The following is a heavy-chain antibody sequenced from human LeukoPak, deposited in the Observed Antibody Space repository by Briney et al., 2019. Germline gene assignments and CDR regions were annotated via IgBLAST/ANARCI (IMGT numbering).Heavy chain of an antibody. D-gene: IGHD6-19*01. J-gene: IGHJ4*02. Sequence: PSETLSLTCTVSGGSISSGDYYWGWLRQPPGKGLEWFGYIYYSGSTYYYPSLKSRVTISVDTSKNQFSLKLSSVTAADTAVYYCASGIAVAGTWSGDYWGQGTLVTVSS. V-gene: IGHV4-30-4*08. CDR1: GGSISSGDYY. CDR3: ASGIAVAGTWSGDY. CDR2: IYYSGST.